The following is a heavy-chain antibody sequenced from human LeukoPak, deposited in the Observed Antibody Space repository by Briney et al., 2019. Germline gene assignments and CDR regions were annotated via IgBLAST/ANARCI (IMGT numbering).Heavy chain of an antibody. CDR2: VYGGGNT. CDR3: VRERFGAIVEN. J-gene: IGHJ4*02. CDR1: GFTVANDR. Sequence: SGRSLRLSCAASGFTVANDRMSWVRQPPGKGLEWVSTVYGGGNTAYTDSVKGRFTISRDTSKNTLLLQMNSLRAEDTAVYFCVRERFGAIVENWGQGALVIVSS. V-gene: IGHV3-53*01. D-gene: IGHD3-10*01.